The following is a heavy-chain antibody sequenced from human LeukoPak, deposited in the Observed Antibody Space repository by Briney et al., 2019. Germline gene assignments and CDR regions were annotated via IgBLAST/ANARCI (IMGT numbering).Heavy chain of an antibody. V-gene: IGHV3-30*02. D-gene: IGHD3-10*01. J-gene: IGHJ3*02. Sequence: GGSLRLSCAASGFTFSSYGMHWVRQAPGKGLEWVAFIRYDGSNKYYADSVKGRFTISRDNSKNTLCLQMNSLRAEDTAVYYCAKGPMVRGPFDAFDIWGQGTMVTVSS. CDR2: IRYDGSNK. CDR1: GFTFSSYG. CDR3: AKGPMVRGPFDAFDI.